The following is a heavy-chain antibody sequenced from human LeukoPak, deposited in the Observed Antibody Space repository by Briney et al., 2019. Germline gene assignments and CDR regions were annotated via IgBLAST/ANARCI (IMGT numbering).Heavy chain of an antibody. CDR1: GFTFSDSA. J-gene: IGHJ4*02. V-gene: IGHV3-73*01. CDR3: TREQVVGDFDC. Sequence: GGSLRLSCAASGFTFSDSAIHWVRQASGNGLEWVGRVRSSANSYATAYAASMKGRFTISRDDSKNTAYLQMNSLKTEDTAVYYCTREQVVGDFDCWGQGTLVTVSS. CDR2: VRSSANSYAT. D-gene: IGHD6-6*01.